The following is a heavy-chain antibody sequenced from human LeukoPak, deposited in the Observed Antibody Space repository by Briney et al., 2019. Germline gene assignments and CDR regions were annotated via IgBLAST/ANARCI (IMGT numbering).Heavy chain of an antibody. V-gene: IGHV3-7*04. CDR1: GFTFTRYW. CDR2: IKEDGGEK. Sequence: GGSLRLSCAASGFTFTRYWMSWVRQAPGKGLEWVANIKEDGGEKDYVDSVKGRFTISRDNAKNSLCLQMNSLRGEDTAVYYCARNSQAAFDIWGQGTMVTVSS. D-gene: IGHD2/OR15-2a*01. CDR3: ARNSQAAFDI. J-gene: IGHJ3*02.